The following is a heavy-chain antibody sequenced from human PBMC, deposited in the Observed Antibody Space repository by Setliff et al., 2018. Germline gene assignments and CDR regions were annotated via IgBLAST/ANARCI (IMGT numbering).Heavy chain of an antibody. V-gene: IGHV4-34*01. CDR3: ARGRIAAALYYFDY. CDR2: INHSGST. D-gene: IGHD6-13*01. CDR1: GGSFSGYY. Sequence: PSETLSLTCAVYGGSFSGYYWSWIRQPPGKGLEWIGEINHSGSTNYNPSLKSRVTMSVDTSKNQFSLKLSSVTAADTAVYYCARGRIAAALYYFDYWGQGTLVTVSS. J-gene: IGHJ4*02.